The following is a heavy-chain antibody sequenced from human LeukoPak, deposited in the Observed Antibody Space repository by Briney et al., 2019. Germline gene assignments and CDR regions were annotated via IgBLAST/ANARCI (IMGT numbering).Heavy chain of an antibody. CDR3: ASRVRGHHMDV. D-gene: IGHD3-10*02. Sequence: SETLSLTCAVYGGSFSGYYWSWIRQPPGRGLEWIGEINHSGSTNYNPSLKSRVTISVDTSKNQFSLKLSSVTAADTAVYYCASRVRGHHMDVWGKGTTVTISS. J-gene: IGHJ6*03. V-gene: IGHV4-34*01. CDR2: INHSGST. CDR1: GGSFSGYY.